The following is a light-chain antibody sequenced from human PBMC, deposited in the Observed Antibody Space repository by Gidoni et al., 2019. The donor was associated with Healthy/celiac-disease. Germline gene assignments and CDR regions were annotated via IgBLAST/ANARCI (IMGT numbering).Light chain of an antibody. CDR1: SSDVGGYNY. J-gene: IGLJ2*01. CDR3: SSYAGSNNVV. V-gene: IGLV2-8*01. Sequence: QSALTQPPSASGSPGQSVTISCTGTSSDVGGYNYVSWYQQHSGKAPKRMIYEVSKRPSGVPDRFSGSKSGNTASLTVSGLQAEDEADYYCSSYAGSNNVVFGGGTKLTVL. CDR2: EVS.